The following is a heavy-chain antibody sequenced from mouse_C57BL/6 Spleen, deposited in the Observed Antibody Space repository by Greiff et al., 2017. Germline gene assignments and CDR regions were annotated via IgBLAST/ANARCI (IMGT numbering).Heavy chain of an antibody. V-gene: IGHV1-26*01. CDR2: INPNNGGT. J-gene: IGHJ2*01. CDR3: ARRGGRLYYFDY. CDR1: GYTFTDYY. Sequence: EVQLQQSGPELVKPGASVKISCKASGYTFTDYYMNWVKQSHGKSLEWIGDINPNNGGTSYNQKFKGKATLTVDKSSSTAYMALRSLTSEASAVYYCARRGGRLYYFDYWGQGTTLTVSS. D-gene: IGHD1-1*02.